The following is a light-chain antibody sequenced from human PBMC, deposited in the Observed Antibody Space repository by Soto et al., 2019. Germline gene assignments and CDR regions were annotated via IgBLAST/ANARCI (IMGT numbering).Light chain of an antibody. Sequence: EMVLTQSPGTLSLSPGERATLSCRAIQSVSSSYLAWYQQKPGQAPRLLIYGASSRATGIPDRFSGSGSGTDFTLTISRLETEEFAVYYCHQDGSSLLLTFGPGTKVDI. J-gene: IGKJ3*01. V-gene: IGKV3-20*01. CDR2: GAS. CDR1: QSVSSSY. CDR3: HQDGSSLLLT.